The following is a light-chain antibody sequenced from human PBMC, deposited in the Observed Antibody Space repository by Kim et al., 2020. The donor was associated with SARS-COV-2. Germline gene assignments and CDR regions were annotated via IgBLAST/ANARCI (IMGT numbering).Light chain of an antibody. J-gene: IGLJ3*02. V-gene: IGLV7-43*01. CDR3: LLYDGRSWV. CDR2: SIS. Sequence: PGGTVTPTCASSTGAVTTSYYPNWFQQRPGQAPRALIYSISNKHSWTPARFSGSLLGGTAALTLSGVQPEDEAEYYCLLYDGRSWVFGGGTQLTVL. CDR1: TGAVTTSYY.